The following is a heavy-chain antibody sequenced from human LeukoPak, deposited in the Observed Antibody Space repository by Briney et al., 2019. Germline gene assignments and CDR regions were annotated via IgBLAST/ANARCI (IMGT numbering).Heavy chain of an antibody. J-gene: IGHJ4*02. CDR3: VSGFLQWLY. CDR2: INPDGSNM. Sequence: GGSLRLSCAASGFSFSSYWMSWVRQAPGKGLEWVANINPDGSNMLYVDSVKGRFTISRDNAKNSLYLQMNNLRAEGTAVYFCVSGFLQWLYWGQGTLVTVSS. V-gene: IGHV3-7*01. CDR1: GFSFSSYW. D-gene: IGHD3-3*01.